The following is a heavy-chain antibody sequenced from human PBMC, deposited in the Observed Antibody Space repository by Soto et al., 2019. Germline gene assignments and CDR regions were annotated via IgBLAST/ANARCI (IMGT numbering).Heavy chain of an antibody. CDR3: ARRRGNYENWNFDL. Sequence: EVQLVESGEGLVQPGGSLRLSCEGSGFTFSTYGMHWVRQAPGKGLEFVSSTSGSGRSTSYADSVKGRFIISRDNPKNTLYLQMGSLRMEDTAGYYCARRRGNYENWNFDLWGRGSLVTVSS. CDR1: GFTFSTYG. D-gene: IGHD1-7*01. CDR2: TSGSGRST. V-gene: IGHV3-64*02. J-gene: IGHJ2*01.